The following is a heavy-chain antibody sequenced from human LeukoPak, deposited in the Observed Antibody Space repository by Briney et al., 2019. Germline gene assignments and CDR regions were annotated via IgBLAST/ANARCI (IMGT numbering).Heavy chain of an antibody. Sequence: SETLSLTCTVSGGSISSSSYYWGWIRQPPGKGLEWIGRIYTSGSTNYNPSLKSRVTISVDTSKNQFSLKLNSVTAADTAVYYCARSSEGRYYYDSSGYSYYYYYMDVWGKGTTVTISS. J-gene: IGHJ6*03. D-gene: IGHD3-22*01. CDR3: ARSSEGRYYYDSSGYSYYYYYMDV. CDR2: IYTSGST. V-gene: IGHV4-39*07. CDR1: GGSISSSSYY.